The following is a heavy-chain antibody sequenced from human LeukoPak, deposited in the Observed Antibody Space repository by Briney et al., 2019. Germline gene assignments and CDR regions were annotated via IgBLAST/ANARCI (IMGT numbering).Heavy chain of an antibody. CDR1: GYTLTNYY. CDR2: INPSGGST. CDR3: ALAARYYYYTMDV. V-gene: IGHV1-46*01. J-gene: IGHJ6*02. Sequence: ASVKVSCKASGYTLTNYYMHWERQAPGQGLEWMGIINPSGGSTSHTQKFQGRVTLTRDTSTSTVYMELSSLRSEDTAVYYCALAARYYYYTMDVWGQGTTVTVSS. D-gene: IGHD6-6*01.